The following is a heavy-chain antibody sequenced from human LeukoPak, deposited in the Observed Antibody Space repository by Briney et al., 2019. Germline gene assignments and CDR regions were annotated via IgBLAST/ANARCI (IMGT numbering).Heavy chain of an antibody. CDR2: INHSGST. V-gene: IGHV4-34*01. CDR3: ARGWRRLDRSSGY. D-gene: IGHD6-25*01. CDR1: GGSFSGYY. Sequence: SETLSLTCAVYGGSFSGYYWSWIRQPPGKGLEWIGEINHSGSTNYNPSLKSRVTISVDTSKNQFSLKLSSVTAADTAVYYCARGWRRLDRSSGYWGQGTLVTVSS. J-gene: IGHJ4*02.